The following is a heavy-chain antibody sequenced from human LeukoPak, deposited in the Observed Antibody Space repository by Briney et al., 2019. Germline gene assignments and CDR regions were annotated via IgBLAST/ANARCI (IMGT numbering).Heavy chain of an antibody. CDR2: IRNDESGK. Sequence: PGGSLRLSCAASGFTFTSYYMHWVRQAPGKGLEWVSFIRNDESGKYYADSVKGRFTISRDNSKNTVYLQMNSLRVEDTAVYYCARHYNWGVDYWGQGTLVTVSS. J-gene: IGHJ4*02. CDR3: ARHYNWGVDY. CDR1: GFTFTSYY. D-gene: IGHD7-27*01. V-gene: IGHV3-30*02.